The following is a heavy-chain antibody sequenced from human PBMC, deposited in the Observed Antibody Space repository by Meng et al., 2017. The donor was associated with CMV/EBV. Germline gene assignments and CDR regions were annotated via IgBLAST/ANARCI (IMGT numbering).Heavy chain of an antibody. CDR2: TYYRSKWYN. V-gene: IGHV6-1*01. CDR3: ARSLIVVVPAALGQYYYYGMDV. Sequence: SQTLSLICAISGDSVSSNSAAWNWIRQSPSRGLEWLGRTYYRSKWYNDYAVSVKSRITINPDTSKNQFSLQLNSVTPEDTAVYYCARSLIVVVPAALGQYYYYGMDVWGQGTTVTVSS. D-gene: IGHD2-2*01. CDR1: GDSVSSNSAA. J-gene: IGHJ6*02.